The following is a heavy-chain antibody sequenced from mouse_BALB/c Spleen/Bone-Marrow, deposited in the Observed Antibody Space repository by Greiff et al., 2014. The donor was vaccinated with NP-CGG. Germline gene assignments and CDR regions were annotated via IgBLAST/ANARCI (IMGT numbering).Heavy chain of an antibody. CDR2: IDPANGNT. V-gene: IGHV14-3*02. D-gene: IGHD1-1*01. J-gene: IGHJ4*01. CDR3: ATLTTVVYAIDY. Sequence: VQLQQSGAELVKPGASVKLSCTASGFNIKDTYMHWVKQRPEQGLEWIGRIDPANGNTKYDPKFQGKAPITADTSSNTAYLQLSSLTSEDTAVYYCATLTTVVYAIDYWGQGTSVTVSS. CDR1: GFNIKDTY.